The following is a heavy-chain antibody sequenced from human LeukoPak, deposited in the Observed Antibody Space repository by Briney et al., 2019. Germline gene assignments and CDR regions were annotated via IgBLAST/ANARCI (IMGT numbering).Heavy chain of an antibody. V-gene: IGHV4-39*01. CDR1: GGSISSSSYY. CDR2: IYYSGST. CDR3: ARHISRVMIVSF. D-gene: IGHD3-22*01. J-gene: IGHJ4*02. Sequence: SETLSLTCTVPGGSISSSSYYWGWIRQPPGKGLEWIGSIYYSGSTYYNPSLKSRVTISVYTSKNQFSLKLSSVTAADTAVYYCARHISRVMIVSFWGQGTLVTVSS.